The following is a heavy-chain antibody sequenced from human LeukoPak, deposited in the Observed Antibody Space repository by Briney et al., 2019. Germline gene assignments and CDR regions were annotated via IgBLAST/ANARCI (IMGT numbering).Heavy chain of an antibody. D-gene: IGHD3-3*01. CDR2: ISDRGRT. J-gene: IGHJ4*02. Sequence: SETLPVTCAVYSGSVRGYYWSWIRQPPGKGLEWMGEISDRGRTHYNPSLESRVSMSVDTSKNQFALNLNSVTAADTAVCYCARVPLRFLHPFDYWGQGNMVTVSS. CDR3: ARVPLRFLHPFDY. V-gene: IGHV4-34*01. CDR1: SGSVRGYY.